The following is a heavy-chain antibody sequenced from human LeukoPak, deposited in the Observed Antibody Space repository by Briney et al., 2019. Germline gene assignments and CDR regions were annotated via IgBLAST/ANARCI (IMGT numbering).Heavy chain of an antibody. J-gene: IGHJ5*02. CDR3: ARDRSGTYYNWFDP. V-gene: IGHV1-2*02. CDR1: GYTFTGYY. CDR2: INPNSGGT. Sequence: VSVKVSCKASGYTFTGYYVHWVRQAPGQGLEWMGWINPNSGGTNYAQKFQDRVTMTRDTSISTAYMELSRLRSDDTAVYYCARDRSGTYYNWFDPWGQGTLVTVSS. D-gene: IGHD1-26*01.